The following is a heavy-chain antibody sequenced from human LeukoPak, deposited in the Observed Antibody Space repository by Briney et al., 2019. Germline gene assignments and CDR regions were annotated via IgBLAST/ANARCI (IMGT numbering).Heavy chain of an antibody. Sequence: PGGSLRLSCAASGFTVSSNYMSWVRLAPGKGLEWVSVIYSGGSTYCADSVKGRFTISRDNSKNTLYLQINSLRAEDTAVYYCATSGYSSGWFDYWGQGTLVTVSS. D-gene: IGHD6-19*01. CDR1: GFTVSSNY. CDR2: IYSGGST. J-gene: IGHJ4*02. V-gene: IGHV3-53*01. CDR3: ATSGYSSGWFDY.